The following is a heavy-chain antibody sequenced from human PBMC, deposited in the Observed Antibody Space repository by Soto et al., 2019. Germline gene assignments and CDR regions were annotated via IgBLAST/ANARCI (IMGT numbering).Heavy chain of an antibody. CDR1: GGTFSSYA. V-gene: IGHV1-69*12. CDR3: SRGSRGEGAGGGMDV. Sequence: QVQLVQSGAEVKKPGSSVKVSCKASGGTFSSYAISWVRQAPGQGLEWMGGIIPIFGTANYAQKFQGRVTITADESTSSAYKELSRLRSEDTAVYYCSRGSRGEGAGGGMDVWGQGTTVTVSS. D-gene: IGHD2-2*01. CDR2: IIPIFGTA. J-gene: IGHJ6*02.